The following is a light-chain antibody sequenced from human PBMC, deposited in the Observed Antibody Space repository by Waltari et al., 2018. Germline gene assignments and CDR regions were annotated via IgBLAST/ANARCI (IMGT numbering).Light chain of an antibody. Sequence: QSVLTQPPSASGTPGQRVAISCSGSSSNLGSNFVYWYQRLPGTAPELLIYRNNHRPSGCPVRNSGAKSGTSASLAVSGRRSEDEADFYCAAWDDSLSTWVFGVGTKLTVL. CDR3: AAWDDSLSTWV. CDR2: RNN. CDR1: SSNLGSNF. J-gene: IGLJ3*02. V-gene: IGLV1-47*01.